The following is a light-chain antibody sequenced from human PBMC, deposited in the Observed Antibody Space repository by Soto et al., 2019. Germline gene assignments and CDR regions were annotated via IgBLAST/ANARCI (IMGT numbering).Light chain of an antibody. J-gene: IGLJ3*02. V-gene: IGLV2-14*01. CDR2: EVN. Sequence: QSALTQPASVSGSPGQSITISCTGPSSDVGGYDFVSWYQQHPLKAPKLIIYEVNNRPSGVSNRFSGSKSGNTASLTISGLQAEDEADYYCSSWTSSTTQVLGGGTKVTVL. CDR3: SSWTSSTTQV. CDR1: SSDVGGYDF.